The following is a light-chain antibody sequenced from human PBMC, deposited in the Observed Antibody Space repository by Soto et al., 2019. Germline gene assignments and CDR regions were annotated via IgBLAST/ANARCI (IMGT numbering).Light chain of an antibody. CDR3: QQYDSSPLT. CDR2: GAS. J-gene: IGKJ4*01. CDR1: QSVSRSY. V-gene: IGKV3-20*01. Sequence: EIVLTQSPGTLSLSPGERATLSCRASQSVSRSYLAWYQQKPGQAPRLLIYGASSRATGIPDRFSGSGSGTDFTLTISRREPEDFAVYYCQQYDSSPLTCGGGTKVEIK.